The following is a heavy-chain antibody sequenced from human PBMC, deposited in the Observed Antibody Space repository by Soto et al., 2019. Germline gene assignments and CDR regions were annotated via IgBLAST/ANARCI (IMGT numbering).Heavy chain of an antibody. J-gene: IGHJ4*02. CDR2: ISSSSSTI. D-gene: IGHD5-18*01. CDR1: GFTFSSYS. V-gene: IGHV3-48*01. Sequence: EVQLVESGGGLVQPGGSLRLSCAASGFTFSSYSMNWVRQAPGKGLEWVSYISSSSSTIYYADSVKGRFTISRDNAKNSLYLQMNSLRAEDTAVYYCARDPGYSYGFEGVFDYWGQGTLVTVSS. CDR3: ARDPGYSYGFEGVFDY.